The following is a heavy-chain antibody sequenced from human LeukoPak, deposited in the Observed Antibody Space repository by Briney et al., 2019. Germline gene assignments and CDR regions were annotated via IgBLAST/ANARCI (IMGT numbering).Heavy chain of an antibody. CDR2: ISSSGSTI. CDR3: AGGYGSYSPDY. V-gene: IGHV3-48*03. Sequence: GGSLRLSCAASRFTFSSLEMSWVRQAPGKGLEWVSYISSSGSTIFYADSVKGRFTISRDNAKNSLYLQMNSLRAEDTAVYYCAGGYGSYSPDYWGQGTLVTVSS. J-gene: IGHJ4*02. CDR1: RFTFSSLE. D-gene: IGHD1-26*01.